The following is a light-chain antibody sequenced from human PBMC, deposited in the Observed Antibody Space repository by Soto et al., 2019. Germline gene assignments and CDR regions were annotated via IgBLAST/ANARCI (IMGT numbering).Light chain of an antibody. V-gene: IGLV2-23*02. J-gene: IGLJ1*01. CDR2: QVS. CDR3: CSYAGSSTFYV. Sequence: QSALTQPASVSGSPGQSITISCTGTSSDVGSYNLVSWYQQHPGKAPNLMIYQVSKRPSGVSNRFSGSKSGNTASLTISGLQADDEADYYCCSYAGSSTFYVGGTGTKLTVL. CDR1: SSDVGSYNL.